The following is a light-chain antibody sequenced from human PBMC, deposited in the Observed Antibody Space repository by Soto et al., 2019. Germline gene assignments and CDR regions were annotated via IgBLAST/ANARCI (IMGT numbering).Light chain of an antibody. CDR2: SNT. J-gene: IGLJ1*01. V-gene: IGLV1-44*01. CDR3: AAWDDRLYV. Sequence: QSVLTQPPSASGAPGQTVTISCSGSSSNIGSHTVNWYQHLPGTALKLLIYSNTQRPLGVPVRFSGSKSGTSASLAISGLQSEDEAEYYCAAWDDRLYVFGTGTKVTVL. CDR1: SSNIGSHT.